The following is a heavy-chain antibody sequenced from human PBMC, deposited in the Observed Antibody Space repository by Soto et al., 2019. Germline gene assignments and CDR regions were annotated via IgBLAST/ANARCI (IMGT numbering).Heavy chain of an antibody. Sequence: SPTLSLTCAISGDSVSSNSAAWNWIRQSPSRGLEWLGRTYYRSKWYNDYAVSVKSRITINPDTSKNHFSLRLNSVTPEDTAVYYCARSVYDSSGSPHFDYWGQGTLVTVSS. CDR1: GDSVSSNSAA. CDR3: ARSVYDSSGSPHFDY. D-gene: IGHD3-22*01. J-gene: IGHJ4*02. CDR2: TYYRSKWYN. V-gene: IGHV6-1*01.